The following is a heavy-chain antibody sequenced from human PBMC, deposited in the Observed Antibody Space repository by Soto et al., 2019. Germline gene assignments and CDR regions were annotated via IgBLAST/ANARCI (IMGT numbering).Heavy chain of an antibody. J-gene: IGHJ4*02. V-gene: IGHV3-30-3*01. CDR2: ISYDGSNK. Sequence: GGSLRLSCAASGFTFSSYAMHWVRQAPGKGLEWVAVISYDGSNKYYADSVKGRFTISRDNSKNTLYLQMNSLRAEDTAVYYCASGRQQVDHPRQQLVYYWGQGTLVTVSS. D-gene: IGHD6-13*01. CDR1: GFTFSSYA. CDR3: ASGRQQVDHPRQQLVYY.